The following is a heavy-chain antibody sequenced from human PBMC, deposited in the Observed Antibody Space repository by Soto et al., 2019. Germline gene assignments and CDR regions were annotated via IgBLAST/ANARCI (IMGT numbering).Heavy chain of an antibody. CDR3: ARSSTTSWRDYVWGRYRLGRTFGWFDP. Sequence: QVQLQQWGAGLLKPSETLSLTCAVYGGSSSGYYWSWIRQPPGKGLEWIGEINHSGSTNYNPSLSVQVTISVDTTKNQFSLKLSSVTAAEMAVYYCARSSTTSWRDYVWGRYRLGRTFGWFDPWGHGTLVTVSS. J-gene: IGHJ5*02. V-gene: IGHV4-34*01. CDR1: GGSSSGYY. D-gene: IGHD3-16*02. CDR2: INHSGST.